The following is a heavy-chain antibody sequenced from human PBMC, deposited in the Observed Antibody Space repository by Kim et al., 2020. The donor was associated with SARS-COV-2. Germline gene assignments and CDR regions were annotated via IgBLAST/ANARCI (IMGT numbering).Heavy chain of an antibody. V-gene: IGHV4-39*01. CDR1: GGSISSSSYY. CDR2: IYYSGST. CDR3: ARHLSQFMTTVTTPFDY. Sequence: SETLSLTCTVSGGSISSSSYYWGWIRQPPGKGREWIGSIYYSGSTYYNPSLKSRVTISVDTSKNQFSLKLSSVTAAETAVYYCARHLSQFMTTVTTPFDYWGQGTLVTVSS. D-gene: IGHD4-17*01. J-gene: IGHJ4*02.